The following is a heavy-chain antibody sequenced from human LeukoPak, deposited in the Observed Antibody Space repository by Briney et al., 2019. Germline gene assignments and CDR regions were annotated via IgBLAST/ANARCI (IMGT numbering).Heavy chain of an antibody. CDR1: GYSFTSYW. D-gene: IGHD6-13*01. Sequence: GESLKISCKVSGYSFTSYWIGWVRQMPGKGLEWMGIIYPADSDTRYSPSFQGQVTISADKSISTAYLQWSSLKASDTAMYYCARRRASYSSSRSGGYYYYYMDVWGKGTTVTVSS. V-gene: IGHV5-51*01. CDR2: IYPADSDT. J-gene: IGHJ6*03. CDR3: ARRRASYSSSRSGGYYYYYMDV.